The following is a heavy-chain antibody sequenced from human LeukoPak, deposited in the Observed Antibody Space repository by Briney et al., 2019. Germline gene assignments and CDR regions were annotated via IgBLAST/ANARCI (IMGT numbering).Heavy chain of an antibody. CDR2: INQSGST. D-gene: IGHD4-17*01. V-gene: IGHV4-34*01. Sequence: SETLSLTCAVYGGSFSGYYWSWIRQPPGKGLEWIGEINQSGSTNYNPSLKSRVTISVDTSKNQFSLKLSSVTAADTAVYYCARTDYGDSRDWFDPWGQGTLVTVSS. CDR3: ARTDYGDSRDWFDP. CDR1: GGSFSGYY. J-gene: IGHJ5*02.